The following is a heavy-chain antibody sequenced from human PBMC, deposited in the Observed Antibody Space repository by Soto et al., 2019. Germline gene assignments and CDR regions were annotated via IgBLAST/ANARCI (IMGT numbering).Heavy chain of an antibody. CDR1: GFTFSSYG. Sequence: PGGSLRLSCAASGFTFSSYGMHWVRQAPAKGLEWVAVIWYDGSNKYYAESVKGRFTISRDNSKNTLYLQMNSLRAEDTAVYYCARDGYCSGGSCYSVPVFDYWGQGT. CDR2: IWYDGSNK. D-gene: IGHD2-15*01. V-gene: IGHV3-33*01. CDR3: ARDGYCSGGSCYSVPVFDY. J-gene: IGHJ4*02.